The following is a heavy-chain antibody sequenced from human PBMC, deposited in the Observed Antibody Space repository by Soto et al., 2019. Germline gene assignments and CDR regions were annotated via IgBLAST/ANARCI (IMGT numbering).Heavy chain of an antibody. D-gene: IGHD3-16*02. J-gene: IGHJ4*02. Sequence: ASVEVSCKASGYIFTGYYIHWVRQAPGQGREWMGEISPNTGGTKYAQKFQGRVTMTRDTSITTVYMELSNLSPDDTAMYYCGRGRSGELVVFYWGQGTPVTV. V-gene: IGHV1-2*02. CDR2: ISPNTGGT. CDR3: GRGRSGELVVFY. CDR1: GYIFTGYY.